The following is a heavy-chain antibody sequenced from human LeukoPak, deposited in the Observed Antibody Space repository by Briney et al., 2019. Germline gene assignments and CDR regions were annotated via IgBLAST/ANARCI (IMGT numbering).Heavy chain of an antibody. V-gene: IGHV3-48*03. CDR1: GFTFSSYE. J-gene: IGHJ4*02. CDR2: ISSSGTTI. D-gene: IGHD3-3*01. Sequence: GGSLRLSCAASGFTFSSYEMNWVRQAPGKGLEWVSSISSSGTTIYYADSVKGRFTISRDNAKNSLYLQMNSLRAEDTAVYYCARVVTIFEPAEFDYWGQGTLVTVSS. CDR3: ARVVTIFEPAEFDY.